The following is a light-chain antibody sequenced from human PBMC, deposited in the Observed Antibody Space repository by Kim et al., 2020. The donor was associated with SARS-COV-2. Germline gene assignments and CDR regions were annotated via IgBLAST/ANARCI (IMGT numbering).Light chain of an antibody. CDR3: QQCHSTPRT. J-gene: IGKJ2*01. CDR2: GSS. Sequence: SASEEDRETITCRARQRISNNVNWYQQKEGKAPNVLIYGSSHLQGGIPARFSGSGSGTEVTLTISGLQPEDYANCYCQQCHSTPRTFGQGTKLKI. V-gene: IGKV1-39*01. CDR1: QRISNN.